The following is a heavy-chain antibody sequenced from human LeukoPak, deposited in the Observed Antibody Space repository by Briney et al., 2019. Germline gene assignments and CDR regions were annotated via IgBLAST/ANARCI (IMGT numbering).Heavy chain of an antibody. J-gene: IGHJ4*02. CDR3: TTGDGGNSRLDPYYFDY. Sequence: PGGSLRLSCAVSGFTFSNAWMSWVRQAPGKGLEWVGRIKSKTDGGTTDYAAPVKGRFTISRDDSKNTLYLQMNSLKTEDTAVCYYTTGDGGNSRLDPYYFDYWGQGTLVTVSS. CDR1: GFTFSNAW. V-gene: IGHV3-15*01. D-gene: IGHD4-23*01. CDR2: IKSKTDGGTT.